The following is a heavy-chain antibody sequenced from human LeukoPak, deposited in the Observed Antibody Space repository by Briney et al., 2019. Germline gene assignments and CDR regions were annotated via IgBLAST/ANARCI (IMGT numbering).Heavy chain of an antibody. CDR1: GXSISNTNW. CDR3: ARDFYASGFYFWFDP. D-gene: IGHD2/OR15-2a*01. CDR2: ISLTGLT. Sequence: PSETLSLTCGVSGXSISNTNWWSWVRQPPGQGLECIGEISLTGLTHYNPSLESRVTVSLDKSKNQLSLNLTSVTAADTAVYYCARDFYASGFYFWFDPWGQGMLVTVSS. V-gene: IGHV4-4*02. J-gene: IGHJ5*02.